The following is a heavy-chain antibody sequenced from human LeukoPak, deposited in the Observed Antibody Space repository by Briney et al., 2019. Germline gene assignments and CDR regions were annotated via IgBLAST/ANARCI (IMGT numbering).Heavy chain of an antibody. Sequence: PGGSLRLSCAASGFTFSSYWMHWVRQAPGKGLVWMSRINGDGRTTNYADSVKGRFTISRDNANNTLYLQMNSLRAEDTAVYLCARVGAYSSSWDWGQGTLVSVSS. CDR1: GFTFSSYW. J-gene: IGHJ4*02. CDR2: INGDGRTT. V-gene: IGHV3-74*01. CDR3: ARVGAYSSSWD. D-gene: IGHD6-13*01.